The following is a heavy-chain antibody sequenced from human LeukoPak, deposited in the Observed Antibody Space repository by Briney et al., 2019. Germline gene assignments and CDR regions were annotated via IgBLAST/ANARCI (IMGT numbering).Heavy chain of an antibody. CDR3: ARGPAGVDTAMASYYFDY. CDR1: GYSFTSYW. V-gene: IGHV5-51*01. CDR2: IYPGDSDT. D-gene: IGHD5-18*01. J-gene: IGHJ4*02. Sequence: GESLKISCKGSGYSFTSYWIGWVRQMPGKGLEWMGIIYPGDSDTRYSPSFQGQVTTSADKSISTAYLQWSSLKASDTAMYYCARGPAGVDTAMASYYFDYWGQGTLVTVSS.